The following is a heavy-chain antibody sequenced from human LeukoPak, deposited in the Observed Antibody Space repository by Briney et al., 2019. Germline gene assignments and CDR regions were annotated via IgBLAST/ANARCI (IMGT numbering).Heavy chain of an antibody. CDR2: IYYSGST. D-gene: IGHD6-19*01. Sequence: SETLSLTCTVSGGSISSYYWSWIRQPPGKGLEWIGYIYYSGSTNYNPSLKSRVTISVDTSKNQFSLKLSSVTAADTAVYYCARQSIAVAGTAYFDYWGQGTLVTVSS. CDR1: GGSISSYY. V-gene: IGHV4-59*08. CDR3: ARQSIAVAGTAYFDY. J-gene: IGHJ4*02.